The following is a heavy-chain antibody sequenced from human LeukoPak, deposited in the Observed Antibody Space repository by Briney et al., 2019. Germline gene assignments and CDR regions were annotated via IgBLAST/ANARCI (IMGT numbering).Heavy chain of an antibody. CDR2: INPSGGST. D-gene: IGHD6-13*01. J-gene: IGHJ4*02. CDR3: ARLTDVETLHTYPIAAAGTAEDY. V-gene: IGHV1-46*01. Sequence: ASVKVSCKASGYTFTSYDINWVRQATGQGLEWMGIINPSGGSTSYAQKFQGRVTMTRDTSTSTVYMELSSLRSEDTAVYYCARLTDVETLHTYPIAAAGTAEDYWGQGTLVTVSS. CDR1: GYTFTSYD.